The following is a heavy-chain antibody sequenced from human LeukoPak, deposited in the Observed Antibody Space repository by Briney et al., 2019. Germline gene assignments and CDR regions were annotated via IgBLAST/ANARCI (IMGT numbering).Heavy chain of an antibody. CDR3: AREGAYGSGSYEH. CDR2: IYSGEST. D-gene: IGHD3-10*01. Sequence: GGSLRLSCAVSGSSLRGNYMSWVRQAPGKGLQWVSIIYSGESTQYSDSMKGRFTISRDHSKNTLYLQMNRLRAEDTAVYYCAREGAYGSGSYEHWGQGTLVSVAS. J-gene: IGHJ4*02. CDR1: GSSLRGNY. V-gene: IGHV3-53*01.